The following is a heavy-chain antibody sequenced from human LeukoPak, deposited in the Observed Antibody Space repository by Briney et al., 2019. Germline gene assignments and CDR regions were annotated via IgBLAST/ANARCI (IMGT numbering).Heavy chain of an antibody. D-gene: IGHD3-10*01. V-gene: IGHV1-18*01. CDR3: ARGGPMVRGAITYYYYYYMDV. J-gene: IGHJ6*03. CDR2: ISAYNGNT. CDR1: GGTFSSYA. Sequence: GASVKVSCKASGGTFSSYAISWVRQAPGQGLEWMGWISAYNGNTNYAQKFQGRVTMTRDTSITTAYMELSRLRSDDTAVYYCARGGPMVRGAITYYYYYYMDVWGKGTTVTISS.